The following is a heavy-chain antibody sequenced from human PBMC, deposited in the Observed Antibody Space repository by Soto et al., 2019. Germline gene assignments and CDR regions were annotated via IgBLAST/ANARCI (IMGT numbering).Heavy chain of an antibody. Sequence: QVQLVESGGGVVQPGRSLRLSCAASGFTFSSYAMHWVRQAPGKGLEWVAVISYDGSNKYYADSVKGRFTISRDNSKNTLYLQMNSLRAEDTAVYYCARAAAGPSDAFDIWGQGTMVTVSS. V-gene: IGHV3-30-3*01. J-gene: IGHJ3*02. D-gene: IGHD6-13*01. CDR3: ARAAAGPSDAFDI. CDR1: GFTFSSYA. CDR2: ISYDGSNK.